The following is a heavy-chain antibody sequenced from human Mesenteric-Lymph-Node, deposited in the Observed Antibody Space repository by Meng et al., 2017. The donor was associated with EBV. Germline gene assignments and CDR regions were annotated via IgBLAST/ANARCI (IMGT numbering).Heavy chain of an antibody. V-gene: IGHV4-61*01. CDR1: GDSVSSTRCY. D-gene: IGHD2/OR15-2a*01. J-gene: IGHJ5*02. CDR2: IFNSGST. Sequence: QVPLRGPGPGLVNPSETLSLTCTVSGDSVSSTRCYWSWIRQPPGRGLEWIGYIFNSGSTNYNPSLRSRATISVDTSRNQFSLTLNSVTAADTAVYYCARVSGPYYSPWFDPWGQGSLVTVSS. CDR3: ARVSGPYYSPWFDP.